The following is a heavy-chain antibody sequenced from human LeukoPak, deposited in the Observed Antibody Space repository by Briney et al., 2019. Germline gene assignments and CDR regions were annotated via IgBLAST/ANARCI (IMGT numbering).Heavy chain of an antibody. CDR3: AHNGLHH. Sequence: SGPTLAKPTHTLTLTCTFCGVSLTTSAGGLAGIRQSPGRALEWIAVTYWNDDQRYSPSLKSRLTITKATSKNQVVITMTNMDPAHTATYHCAHNGLHHWGQGILVTVSS. CDR2: TYWNDDQ. J-gene: IGHJ5*02. D-gene: IGHD2-21*01. CDR1: GVSLTTSAGG. V-gene: IGHV2-5*01.